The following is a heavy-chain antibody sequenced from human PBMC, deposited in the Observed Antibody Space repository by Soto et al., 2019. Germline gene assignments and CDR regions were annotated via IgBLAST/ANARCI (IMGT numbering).Heavy chain of an antibody. V-gene: IGHV3-48*03. D-gene: IGHD6-6*01. CDR2: IGSSGSTI. CDR1: SSYW. Sequence: SSYWMSRVRQAPGKGLEWVSKIGSSGSTIWYADSVKGRFTISRDNAKNSLYLQMNSLRGEDTAVYYCARATYSSSYYFDSWGQGTLVTVSS. CDR3: ARATYSSSYYFDS. J-gene: IGHJ4*02.